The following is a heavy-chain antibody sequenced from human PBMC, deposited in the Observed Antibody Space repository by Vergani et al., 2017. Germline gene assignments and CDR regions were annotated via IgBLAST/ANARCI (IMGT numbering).Heavy chain of an antibody. V-gene: IGHV4-61*01. J-gene: IGHJ6*02. Sequence: QVQLQESGPGLVKPSETLSLTCTVSGGSVSSGSYYWSWIRQPPGKGLEWIGYIYYSGSTNYNTSLNSRVTISVETSKNQFSLKLRSVNAADTAVYYCARDAGRDWYSNYYYGMDVWGQGTTVTVSS. CDR2: IYYSGST. D-gene: IGHD3/OR15-3a*01. CDR3: ARDAGRDWYSNYYYGMDV. CDR1: GGSVSSGSYY.